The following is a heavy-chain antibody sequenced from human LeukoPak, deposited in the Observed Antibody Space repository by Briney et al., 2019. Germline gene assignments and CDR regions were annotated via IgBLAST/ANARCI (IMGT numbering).Heavy chain of an antibody. D-gene: IGHD5-24*01. Sequence: GGSLRLSCAASGFTFSSYSMNWVRQAPGKGLEWASYISSSSSTIYYADSVKGRFTISRDNAKNSLYLQMNSLRAEDTAVYYCARDPVATIQQTFDYWGQGTLVTVSS. CDR3: ARDPVATIQQTFDY. J-gene: IGHJ4*02. V-gene: IGHV3-48*01. CDR1: GFTFSSYS. CDR2: ISSSSSTI.